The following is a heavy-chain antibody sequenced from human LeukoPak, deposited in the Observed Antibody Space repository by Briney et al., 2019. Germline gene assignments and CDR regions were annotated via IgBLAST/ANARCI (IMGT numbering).Heavy chain of an antibody. Sequence: SETLSLTCTVSGVSISSSDYYWGWLRQPPGKGLEWIGSIYYGGSTYYNPSLKSRVTISVDTSMNQFSLKLSFVTTADTAVYYCARALGYCSGGSCTRGYNWFDPWGQGTLVTVPS. CDR3: ARALGYCSGGSCTRGYNWFDP. D-gene: IGHD2-15*01. J-gene: IGHJ5*02. CDR2: IYYGGST. CDR1: GVSISSSDYY. V-gene: IGHV4-39*01.